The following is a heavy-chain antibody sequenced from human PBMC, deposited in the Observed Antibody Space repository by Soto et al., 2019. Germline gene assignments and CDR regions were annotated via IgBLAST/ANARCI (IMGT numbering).Heavy chain of an antibody. Sequence: SETLSLTCAVYGGSFSGYYWSWIRQPPGKGLEWIGEINHSGSTNYNPSLKSRVTISVDTSKNQFSLELSSVTAADTAVYYCARDRYCSGGSCSSSYQYFQHWGQGTLVTVSS. V-gene: IGHV4-34*01. D-gene: IGHD2-15*01. CDR2: INHSGST. CDR3: ARDRYCSGGSCSSSYQYFQH. CDR1: GGSFSGYY. J-gene: IGHJ1*01.